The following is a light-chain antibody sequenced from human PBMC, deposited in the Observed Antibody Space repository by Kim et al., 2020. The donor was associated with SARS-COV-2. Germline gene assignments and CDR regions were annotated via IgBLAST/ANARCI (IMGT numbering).Light chain of an antibody. CDR3: QLYRSYPFT. CDR2: RAS. J-gene: IGKJ4*01. CDR1: QDIGKS. Sequence: ASVGESVTITCRASQDIGKSLAWFQQRPGKAPKSLIYRASNLYSGVPSKFSGSGSGTDFTLTISSLQPEDFATYYCQLYRSYPFTFGGGTKVDIK. V-gene: IGKV1-16*02.